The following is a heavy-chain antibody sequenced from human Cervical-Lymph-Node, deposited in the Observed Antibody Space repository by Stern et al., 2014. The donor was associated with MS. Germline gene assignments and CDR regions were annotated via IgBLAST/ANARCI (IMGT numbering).Heavy chain of an antibody. CDR2: INPSGGST. CDR1: GYSFTSYL. Sequence: QVQLVQSGAEVKKPGASVKVSCKASGYSFTSYLMHWVRQAPGPGLEWKGIINPSGGSTGYAQKFQGRVTMTRDTSTWTVYMDLSSLRSEDTSVYYCARALSSALYAMDVWGQGTTVTVSS. J-gene: IGHJ6*02. V-gene: IGHV1-46*01. CDR3: ARALSSALYAMDV. D-gene: IGHD2-2*01.